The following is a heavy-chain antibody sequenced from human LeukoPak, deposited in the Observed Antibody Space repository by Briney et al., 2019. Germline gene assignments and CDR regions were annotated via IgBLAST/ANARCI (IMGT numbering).Heavy chain of an antibody. CDR2: INDVGSRT. V-gene: IGHV3-74*01. CDR1: GLTVRYYW. CDR3: ARGRVTLDY. Sequence: GGSLRLSCEASGLTVRYYWMHWVRQVPGKGLVWVSRINDVGSRTDYAESVKGRFTVSRDNSRNTLYLQMDSLRDEVTAIYYCARGRVTLDYWGRGTLVTVSS. J-gene: IGHJ4*02.